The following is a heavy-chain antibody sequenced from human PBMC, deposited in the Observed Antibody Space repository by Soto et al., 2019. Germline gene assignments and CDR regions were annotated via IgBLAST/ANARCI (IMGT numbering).Heavy chain of an antibody. V-gene: IGHV1-8*01. CDR3: ARGRASGSYYLLDY. CDR2: INPNSGNI. D-gene: IGHD3-10*01. CDR1: GNTFTSYD. Sequence: ASVEVSCKASGNTFTSYDINWVRQATGHGLEWMGWINPNSGNIGYAQKFQGRVTMTRDTAIKTAYMEVSRLRSDDTAVYYCARGRASGSYYLLDYWGQGTLVTVSS. J-gene: IGHJ4*02.